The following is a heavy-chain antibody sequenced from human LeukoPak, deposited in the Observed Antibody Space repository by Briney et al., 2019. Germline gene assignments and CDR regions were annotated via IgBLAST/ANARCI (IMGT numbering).Heavy chain of an antibody. V-gene: IGHV3-7*03. J-gene: IGHJ4*02. Sequence: GGPLRLSCAASGFTFNTFWMSWVRQAPGKGLEWVANINQDGSEKYYVDSVKGRFTISRDNAKNSPYLQMNSLRAEDTAVYYCARPEGSSSWHSYYWGQGTLVTVSS. D-gene: IGHD6-13*01. CDR3: ARPEGSSSWHSYY. CDR2: INQDGSEK. CDR1: GFTFNTFW.